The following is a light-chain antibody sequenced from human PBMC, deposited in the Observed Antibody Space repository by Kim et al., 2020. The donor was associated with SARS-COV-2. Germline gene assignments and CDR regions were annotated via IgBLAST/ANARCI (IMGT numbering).Light chain of an antibody. CDR1: SNDIGTYNY. CDR2: EVN. Sequence: QSALTQPPSASGSLGQSVTISCTGSSNDIGTYNYVSWYQQHPGKPPRLIIYEVNERPSGVPDRFSGSKSGNTASLAVSGLQADDEAFYFCTSYGGGGNDFYVFGSGTKVTVL. CDR3: TSYGGGGNDFYV. J-gene: IGLJ1*01. V-gene: IGLV2-8*01.